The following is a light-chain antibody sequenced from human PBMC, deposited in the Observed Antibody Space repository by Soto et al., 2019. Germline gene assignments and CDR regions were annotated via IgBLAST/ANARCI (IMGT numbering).Light chain of an antibody. CDR2: GAS. CDR3: HQYGGSPQWT. CDR1: QSVSGTF. J-gene: IGKJ1*01. V-gene: IGKV3-20*01. Sequence: EIVWTQSPGTLSLSPGERATLSCRSGQSVSGTFLAWYQQKPGQPPSLLIYGASSRATGIPDRFTGSWSGTEFTLTISRLEPEDFAVYYCHQYGGSPQWTFGQGTKVEIK.